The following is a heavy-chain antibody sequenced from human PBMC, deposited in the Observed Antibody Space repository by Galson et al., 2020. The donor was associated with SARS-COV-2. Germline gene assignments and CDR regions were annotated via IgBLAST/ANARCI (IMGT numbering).Heavy chain of an antibody. D-gene: IGHD3-16*01. CDR3: AASLGEYYYYGMDV. CDR2: ISGSGGST. CDR1: GFTFSSYA. J-gene: IGHJ6*02. Sequence: GGSLRLSCAASGFTFSSYAMSWVRQAPGKGLEWVSAISGSGGSTYYADSVKGRVTISRDKSKNTLDLQMNSLRAEDTAVYYWAASLGEYYYYGMDVWGQGTTVTVSS. V-gene: IGHV3-23*01.